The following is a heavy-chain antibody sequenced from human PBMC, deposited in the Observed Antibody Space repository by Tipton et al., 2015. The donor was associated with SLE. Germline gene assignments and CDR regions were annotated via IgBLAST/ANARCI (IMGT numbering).Heavy chain of an antibody. CDR1: GGSISSHY. D-gene: IGHD5-18*01. CDR3: ARGARYSYGPTYWYFDL. Sequence: TLSLTCTVSGGSISSHYWSWIRQPPGKGLEWIGYIYYSGSTYYNPSLKSRVTISVDTYKNQFSLKLSSVTAADTAVYYCARGARYSYGPTYWYFDLWGRGTLVTVSS. V-gene: IGHV4-59*11. J-gene: IGHJ2*01. CDR2: IYYSGST.